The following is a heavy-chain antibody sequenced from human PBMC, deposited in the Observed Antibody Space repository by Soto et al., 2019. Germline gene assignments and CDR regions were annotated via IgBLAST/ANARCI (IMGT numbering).Heavy chain of an antibody. CDR3: ARDSFDYDSSGYYNY. Sequence: GGSLRLSCAASGFTFDDYGMSWVRQAPGKGLEWVSGINWNGGSTGYADSVKGRFTISRDNAKNSLYLQMNSLRAEDTALYYCARDSFDYDSSGYYNYWGQGTLVTVSS. J-gene: IGHJ4*02. CDR1: GFTFDDYG. CDR2: INWNGGST. D-gene: IGHD3-22*01. V-gene: IGHV3-20*04.